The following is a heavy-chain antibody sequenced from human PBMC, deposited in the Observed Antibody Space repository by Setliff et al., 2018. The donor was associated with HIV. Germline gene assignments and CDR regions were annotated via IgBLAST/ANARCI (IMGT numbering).Heavy chain of an antibody. J-gene: IGHJ4*02. V-gene: IGHV3-48*04. Sequence: GGSLRLSCAASGFTFSSYRMNWVRQAPGKGLEWVSYISSSGTTIYYADSVKGRFTISRDNAKNSLYLQMNSLRAEDTAVYYCARPNYYDSSGSFDYWGQGTLVTVSS. CDR3: ARPNYYDSSGSFDY. D-gene: IGHD3-22*01. CDR2: ISSSGTTI. CDR1: GFTFSSYR.